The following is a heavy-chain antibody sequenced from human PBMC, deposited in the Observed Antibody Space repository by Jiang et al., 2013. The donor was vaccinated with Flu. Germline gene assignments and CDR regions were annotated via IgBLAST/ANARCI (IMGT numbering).Heavy chain of an antibody. J-gene: IGHJ6*02. V-gene: IGHV1-2*02. Sequence: SVKVSCKASGYTFTGYYMHWVRQAPGQGLEWMGWINPNSGGTNYAQKFQGRVTMTRDTSISTAYMELSRLRSEDTAVYYCASYGFKNSGSYYYYYGMDVWGQGTTVTVSS. CDR3: ASYGFKNSGSYYYYYGMDV. CDR2: INPNSGGT. D-gene: IGHD1-26*01. CDR1: GYTFTGYY.